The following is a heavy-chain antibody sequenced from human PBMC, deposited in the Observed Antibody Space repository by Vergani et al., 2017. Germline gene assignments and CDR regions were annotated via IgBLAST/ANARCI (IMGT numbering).Heavy chain of an antibody. V-gene: IGHV3-23*01. CDR2: LSASDRRT. CDR3: AKVGRSEVAGTFGAFDI. Sequence: EVQLLESGGDLVQPGGSLRLSCAASGFTFIMHAMSWVRQAPGKGLEWVSTLSASDRRTHYADSAKGRFTISRDHSKNTLFLHMNSLRPEDTAVYYCAKVGRSEVAGTFGAFDIWGQGTMVTVSS. D-gene: IGHD6-19*01. J-gene: IGHJ3*02. CDR1: GFTFIMHA.